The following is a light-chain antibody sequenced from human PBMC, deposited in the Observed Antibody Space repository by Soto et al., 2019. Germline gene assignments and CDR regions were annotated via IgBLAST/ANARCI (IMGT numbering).Light chain of an antibody. J-gene: IGKJ1*01. Sequence: DIQMTQSPSTLSAFVGDRVTITCRASQIISSWLAWYQQKPGKAPKLLIYDVSTLESGVPSRFSGSGSGTEFTLTISSLQPDDFATYYCQQYYSYLLTFGQGTKVDI. V-gene: IGKV1-5*01. CDR3: QQYYSYLLT. CDR1: QIISSW. CDR2: DVS.